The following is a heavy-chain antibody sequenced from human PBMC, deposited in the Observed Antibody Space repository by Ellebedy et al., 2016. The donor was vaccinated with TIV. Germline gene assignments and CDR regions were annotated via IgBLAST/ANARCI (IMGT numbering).Heavy chain of an antibody. CDR1: GGSISSGGHY. CDR2: ISYSGST. Sequence: MPSETLSLTCTVSGGSISSGGHYWSWIRQHPGKGLEWIGHISYSGSTYFNPSLKSRVTISVDTSKNQFSLKLSSVTAADTAVYYCARALRMIRGGGFHPWGQGTLVTVYS. D-gene: IGHD3-10*01. J-gene: IGHJ5*02. V-gene: IGHV4-31*03. CDR3: ARALRMIRGGGFHP.